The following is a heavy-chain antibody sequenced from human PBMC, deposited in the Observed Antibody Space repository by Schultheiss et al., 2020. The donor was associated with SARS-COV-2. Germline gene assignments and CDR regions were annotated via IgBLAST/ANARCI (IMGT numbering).Heavy chain of an antibody. CDR2: SIPIFGTP. Sequence: SVKVSCKASGGTFSSYGISWVRQAPGQGLEWMGGSIPIFGTPNYAQKFQARVTITADESTSTAYMELSSLRSEDTAVYYCARGGSSMGFDYWGQGTLVTVSS. CDR1: GGTFSSYG. D-gene: IGHD1-26*01. CDR3: ARGGSSMGFDY. J-gene: IGHJ4*02. V-gene: IGHV1-69*13.